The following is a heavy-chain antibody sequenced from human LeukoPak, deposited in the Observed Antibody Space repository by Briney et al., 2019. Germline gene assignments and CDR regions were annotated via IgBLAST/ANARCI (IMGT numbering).Heavy chain of an antibody. D-gene: IGHD4-17*01. CDR1: GFTFSSYW. J-gene: IGHJ3*02. Sequence: GGSLRLSCAASGFTFSSYWMSWVRQAPGKGLEWVANIKQDGSEKYYVDSVKGRFTISRDNAKNSLYLQMNSLRAEDTAVYYCARAADGDYVLAGGIADAFDIWGQRTMVTVSS. CDR3: ARAADGDYVLAGGIADAFDI. V-gene: IGHV3-7*01. CDR2: IKQDGSEK.